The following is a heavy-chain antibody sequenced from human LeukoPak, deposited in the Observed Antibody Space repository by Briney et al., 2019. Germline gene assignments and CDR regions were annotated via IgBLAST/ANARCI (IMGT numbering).Heavy chain of an antibody. D-gene: IGHD2-8*02. CDR1: GFTFGDYA. Sequence: PGGSLRLSCTASGFTFGDYAMSWVRQAPGKGLEWVGFIRSKTYGGTAEYAASVRGRFTISRDDSKSIAYLQMNSLKTEDTAVYYCTRGLVGLRALDYWGQGIPVTVSS. J-gene: IGHJ4*02. CDR3: TRGLVGLRALDY. CDR2: IRSKTYGGTA. V-gene: IGHV3-49*04.